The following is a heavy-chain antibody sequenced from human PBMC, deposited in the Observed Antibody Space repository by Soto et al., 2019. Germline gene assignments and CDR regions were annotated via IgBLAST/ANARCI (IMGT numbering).Heavy chain of an antibody. D-gene: IGHD6-6*01. CDR3: ARTIAARNWFDP. V-gene: IGHV5-10-1*01. CDR2: IDPSDSYT. Sequence: SCRGSGYSFTSYWISWVRQMPGKGLEWMGRIDPSDSYTNYSPSFQGHVTISADKSISTAYLQWSSLKASDTAMYYCARTIAARNWFDPWGQGTLVTVSS. CDR1: GYSFTSYW. J-gene: IGHJ5*02.